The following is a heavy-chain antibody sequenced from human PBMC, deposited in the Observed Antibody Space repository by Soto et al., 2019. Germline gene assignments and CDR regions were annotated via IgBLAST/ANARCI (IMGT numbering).Heavy chain of an antibody. CDR2: INPNGGST. Sequence: GASVKVSCKASGYTFINYYMHWVRQAPGQGLEWMGIINPNGGSTTYAQKFQGRVTLTRDTSTNTVNMELSSLRSEDTAVYYCANRGLCSGGSCYRYFDFWGRGTQVTVSS. D-gene: IGHD2-15*01. CDR1: GYTFINYY. CDR3: ANRGLCSGGSCYRYFDF. V-gene: IGHV1-46*01. J-gene: IGHJ4*02.